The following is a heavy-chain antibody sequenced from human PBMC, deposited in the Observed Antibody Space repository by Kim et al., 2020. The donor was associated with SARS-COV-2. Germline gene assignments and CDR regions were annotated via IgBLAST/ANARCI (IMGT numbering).Heavy chain of an antibody. J-gene: IGHJ6*02. Sequence: GESLKISCTGSEYTFTNYWISWVRQMPGKGLEWMGRIDPSDSYTNYSPSFQGHITISADKSISTAYLQWSSLKASDTAIYYCGRQGYDSSGYFYSYGMDVWGQGTTVTVSS. V-gene: IGHV5-10-1*01. D-gene: IGHD3-22*01. CDR1: EYTFTNYW. CDR3: GRQGYDSSGYFYSYGMDV. CDR2: IDPSDSYT.